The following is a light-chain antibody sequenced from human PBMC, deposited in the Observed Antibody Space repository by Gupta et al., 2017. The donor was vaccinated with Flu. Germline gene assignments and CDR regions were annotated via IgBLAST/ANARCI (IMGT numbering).Light chain of an antibody. CDR2: KES. Sequence: ETTRITWSGGALTKNYAYWYQQRPGQAPMFLIYKESERPSKIPARFSGSSSGTRATLTISAVQAEEEADYYCQSLDSGVNDVVFGGGTKLTVL. CDR1: ALTKNY. J-gene: IGLJ2*01. CDR3: QSLDSGVNDVV. V-gene: IGLV3-25*01.